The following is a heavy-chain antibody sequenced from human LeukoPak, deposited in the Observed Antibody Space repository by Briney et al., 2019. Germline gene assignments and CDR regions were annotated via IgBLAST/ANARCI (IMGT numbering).Heavy chain of an antibody. J-gene: IGHJ4*02. Sequence: PGGSLRLSCAASGFTFSTYEINWVRQAPGKGLEWISYISSSANTIYYADSVKGRFTISRDNAKHSLYLQMNSLRAEDTAVYYCATRSGWTFHYWGQGTLVTVFS. CDR2: ISSSANTI. V-gene: IGHV3-48*03. D-gene: IGHD2-15*01. CDR3: ATRSGWTFHY. CDR1: GFTFSTYE.